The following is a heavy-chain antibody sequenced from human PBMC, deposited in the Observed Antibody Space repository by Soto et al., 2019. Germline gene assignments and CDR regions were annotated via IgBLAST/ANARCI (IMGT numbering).Heavy chain of an antibody. CDR2: ISYDGSNK. CDR1: GFTFSSYA. D-gene: IGHD3-10*01. J-gene: IGHJ6*02. Sequence: LRLSCAASGFTFSSYAMHWVRQAPGKGLEWVAVISYDGSNKYYADSVKGRFTISRDNSKNTLYLQMNSLRAEDTAVYYCARLSEGVFRGGSFGVWGQGTTVTSP. V-gene: IGHV3-30-3*01. CDR3: ARLSEGVFRGGSFGV.